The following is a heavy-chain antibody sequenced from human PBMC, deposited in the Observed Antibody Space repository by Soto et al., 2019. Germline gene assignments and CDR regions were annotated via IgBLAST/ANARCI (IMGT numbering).Heavy chain of an antibody. D-gene: IGHD6-19*01. CDR3: ARGGSSSGWIDY. J-gene: IGHJ4*02. V-gene: IGHV1-2*02. Sequence: QVQLVQSGAEVKKPGSSVKVSCKASGGTFSSYAISWVRQAPGQGLEWMGGINPNSGGTNYAQKFQGRVTMTRDTSISTAYMELSRLRSDDTAVYYCARGGSSSGWIDYWGQGTLVTVSS. CDR1: GGTFSSYA. CDR2: INPNSGGT.